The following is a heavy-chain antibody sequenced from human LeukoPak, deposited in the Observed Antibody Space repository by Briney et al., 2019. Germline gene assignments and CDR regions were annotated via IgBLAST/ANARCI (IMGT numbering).Heavy chain of an antibody. D-gene: IGHD2-2*01. CDR3: ARGDIYCSSTSCQRGFGY. V-gene: IGHV4-34*01. CDR1: GGSFSGYY. J-gene: IGHJ4*02. CDR2: INYSGST. Sequence: KPSETLSLTCAVYGGSFSGYYWSWIRQPPGKGLEWIGEINYSGSTYYNPSLKSRVTISVDTSKNQFSLKLSSVTAADTAVYYCARGDIYCSSTSCQRGFGYWGQGTLVTVSS.